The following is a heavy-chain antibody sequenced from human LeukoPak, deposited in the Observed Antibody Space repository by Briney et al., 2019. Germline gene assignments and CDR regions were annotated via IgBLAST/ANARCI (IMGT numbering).Heavy chain of an antibody. Sequence: PSETLSLTCTVSGGSISTYYWSWTRQPPGKGLEWIGYIYYSGSTSYNPSRKSRVTISVDTSKNQFSLKLRSVTAADTAMYYCARQGYADFSSRPFDYWGQGTLVTVSS. V-gene: IGHV4-59*08. J-gene: IGHJ4*02. CDR2: IYYSGST. CDR3: ARQGYADFSSRPFDY. CDR1: GGSISTYY. D-gene: IGHD4-17*01.